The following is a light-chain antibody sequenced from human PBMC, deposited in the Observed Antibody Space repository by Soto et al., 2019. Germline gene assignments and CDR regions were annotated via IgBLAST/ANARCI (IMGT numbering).Light chain of an antibody. Sequence: IQMTQYPSTRSSSVGDRVTITCGASHSINHWLAWYQQKPGKAPKLLIYDASSLESGVPSRFSGSVSGTEGTITISSLQQDDGATYYCQQSYSTFWTFGQGTKVDIK. CDR2: DAS. CDR3: QQSYSTFWT. V-gene: IGKV1-5*01. CDR1: HSINHW. J-gene: IGKJ1*01.